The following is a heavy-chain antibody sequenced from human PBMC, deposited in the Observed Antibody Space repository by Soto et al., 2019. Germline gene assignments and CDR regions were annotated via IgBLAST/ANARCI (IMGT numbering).Heavy chain of an antibody. J-gene: IGHJ3*02. Sequence: QVQLQESGPGLVKPSETLSLTCSVSGGSISSYYWSWIRQPPGKGLEWIAYIYYSVTSYNPSLKSRVSLSLHTSKNRFSLTLSSVTAADTAVYYCARPYDGSGPNSGGYSFDIWGQGTMVTVSS. CDR1: GGSISSYY. CDR3: ARPYDGSGPNSGGYSFDI. CDR2: IYYSVT. D-gene: IGHD3-22*01. V-gene: IGHV4-59*01.